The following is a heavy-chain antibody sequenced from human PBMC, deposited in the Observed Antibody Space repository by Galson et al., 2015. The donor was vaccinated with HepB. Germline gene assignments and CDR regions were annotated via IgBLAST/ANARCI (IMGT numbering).Heavy chain of an antibody. CDR2: VSYDGSNK. CDR1: GFTFSNYA. D-gene: IGHD2-8*01. Sequence: SLRLSCAASGFTFSNYAMHWVRQAPGKGLEWVTVVSYDGSNKFYADSVKGRFTISRDDSKNTLYLQMDSLRAEDTAVYYCSRSTIPDCIRGICYHRKTYYFDSWGQGTLVTVSS. J-gene: IGHJ4*02. V-gene: IGHV3-30*04. CDR3: SRSTIPDCIRGICYHRKTYYFDS.